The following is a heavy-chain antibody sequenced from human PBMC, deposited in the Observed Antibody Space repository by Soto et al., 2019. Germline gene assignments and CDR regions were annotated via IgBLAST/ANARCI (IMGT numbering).Heavy chain of an antibody. V-gene: IGHV4-61*01. J-gene: IGHJ6*02. CDR2: IYHSGST. Sequence: QVQLQESGPGLVKPSETLSLTCTVSGGSVSSVSYYWSWIRQPPGKGLEWIGYIYHSGSTNYNPSHKSRGTISVDTSKNQFSLQLSSVTAADTAVYDCARLRVPIVGRIAARRGDYSYGMAVWGQGPTVSVSS. CDR1: GGSVSSVSYY. CDR3: ARLRVPIVGRIAARRGDYSYGMAV. D-gene: IGHD6-6*01.